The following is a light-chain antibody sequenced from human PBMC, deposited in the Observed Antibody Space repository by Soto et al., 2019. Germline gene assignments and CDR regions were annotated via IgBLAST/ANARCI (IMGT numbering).Light chain of an antibody. CDR3: CSYAGATTFPYV. V-gene: IGLV2-23*02. CDR1: SSDVGSYNL. CDR2: QDN. Sequence: QSALTQPASVSGSPGQSIAISCTGTSSDVGSYNLVSWYQHHPGRAPKLMIYQDNKRSSGVSNRFSGSKSGNSASLTISGLQAEDEADYYWCSYAGATTFPYVCGTGTKRTVL. J-gene: IGLJ1*01.